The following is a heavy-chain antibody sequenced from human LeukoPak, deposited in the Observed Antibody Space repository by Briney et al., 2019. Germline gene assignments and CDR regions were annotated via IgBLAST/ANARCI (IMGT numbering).Heavy chain of an antibody. CDR3: ARDYVGHDYGDHGESDY. D-gene: IGHD4-17*01. J-gene: IGHJ4*02. V-gene: IGHV1-2*02. Sequence: ASVKVSCKASGYTFTGYYMHLVRQARGLGLEWMGWISPNSGGTNYAQKFQGRVTMTRDTSISTAYMELSRLRSDDTAVYYCARDYVGHDYGDHGESDYWGQGTLVTVSS. CDR2: ISPNSGGT. CDR1: GYTFTGYY.